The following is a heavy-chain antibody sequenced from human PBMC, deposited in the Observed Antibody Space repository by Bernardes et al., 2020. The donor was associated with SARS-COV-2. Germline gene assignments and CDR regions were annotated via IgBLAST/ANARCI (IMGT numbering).Heavy chain of an antibody. CDR3: ARQRDLLMFGY. CDR2: MSNIWRT. Sequence: SETLSLTCTVSGGSIRGYYWSWIRQPPGKGLEWIGYMSNIWRTNYNPSLTSRVTISVDTSKNQFSLKLSSVTAADTAVYYCARQRDLLMFGYWGQGALVTVSS. J-gene: IGHJ4*02. V-gene: IGHV4-59*01. D-gene: IGHD1-26*01. CDR1: GGSIRGYY.